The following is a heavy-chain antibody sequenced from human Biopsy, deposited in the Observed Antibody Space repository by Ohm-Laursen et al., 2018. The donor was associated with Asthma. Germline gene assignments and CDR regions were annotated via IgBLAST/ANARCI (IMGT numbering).Heavy chain of an antibody. Sequence: ASVKVSCKVSGYIFTTYTMNWVRQAPGQGLEWMGWINTDTGNPTYAQDFTGRFVFSLDTSVSTAYLQISSLKAEDAAVYYCARMISYYHEMRAPFFDYWGQGTLVTVSS. V-gene: IGHV7-4-1*01. CDR1: GYIFTTYT. CDR2: INTDTGNP. D-gene: IGHD3-22*01. CDR3: ARMISYYHEMRAPFFDY. J-gene: IGHJ4*02.